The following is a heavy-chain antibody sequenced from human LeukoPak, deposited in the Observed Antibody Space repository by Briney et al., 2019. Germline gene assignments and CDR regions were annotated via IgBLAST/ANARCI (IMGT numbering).Heavy chain of an antibody. D-gene: IGHD3-10*01. Sequence: GGSLRLSCAASGFTFSSYAMSWVRQAPGKGLEWVSAISGSGGSTYYADSVKGRFTISRDNSKNTLYLQMNSLRAEDTAVYYCARFIRGHYYGSGSYYYDYWGQGTLVTVSS. J-gene: IGHJ4*02. CDR1: GFTFSSYA. CDR3: ARFIRGHYYGSGSYYYDY. V-gene: IGHV3-23*01. CDR2: ISGSGGST.